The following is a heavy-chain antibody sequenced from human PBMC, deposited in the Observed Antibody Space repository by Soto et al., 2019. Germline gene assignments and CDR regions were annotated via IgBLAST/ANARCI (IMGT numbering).Heavy chain of an antibody. J-gene: IGHJ4*02. CDR1: GGTFSSYS. D-gene: IGHD2-15*01. CDR2: ISPIFGTA. CDR3: ARDGGRHSGGIDY. Sequence: QVQLVQSGAEVKKPGSSVKVSCKASGGTFSSYSINWVRQAPGQGLEWMGEISPIFGTANYAQKFQGRVTNTADESTSTASIELSCLRSDDTAVYFCARDGGRHSGGIDYWGQGSLGTVSS. V-gene: IGHV1-69*01.